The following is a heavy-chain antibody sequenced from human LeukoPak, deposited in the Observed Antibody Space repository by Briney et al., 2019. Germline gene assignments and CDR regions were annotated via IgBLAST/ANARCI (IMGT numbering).Heavy chain of an antibody. V-gene: IGHV1-69*05. D-gene: IGHD3-9*01. CDR3: TRCDDFLAAYNYMDV. Sequence: SVKLSCKASGGTFRGCAINWVRRAPGEGLEGMGTINPVSDATNYTQKLQGRVTMTTDESTTTAYMELRRLTTAETAVYYCTRCDDFLAAYNYMDVWGKGSSVIVSS. J-gene: IGHJ6*03. CDR1: GGTFRGCA. CDR2: INPVSDAT.